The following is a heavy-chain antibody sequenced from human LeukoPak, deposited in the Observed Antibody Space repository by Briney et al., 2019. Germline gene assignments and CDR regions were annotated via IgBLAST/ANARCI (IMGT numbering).Heavy chain of an antibody. CDR3: ARGPLGGESFDI. D-gene: IGHD3-16*01. V-gene: IGHV4-4*07. CDR1: GGSLSNHY. J-gene: IGHJ3*02. CDR2: IFHTGST. Sequence: PSETLSLTCTVSGGSLSNHYWNWIRHPAGTGLEYIGRIFHTGSTNYNSSLKSRVTMSVDTSNNQFSLNLTSVTAADTAVYYCARGPLGGESFDIWGQGTMVTVSS.